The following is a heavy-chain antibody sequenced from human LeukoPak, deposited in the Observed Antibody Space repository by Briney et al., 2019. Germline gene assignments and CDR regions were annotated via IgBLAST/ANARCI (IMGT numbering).Heavy chain of an antibody. CDR1: GGSFSGYY. J-gene: IGHJ6*02. V-gene: IGHV4-34*01. Sequence: PSETLSLTCAVYGGSFSGYYWSWIRQPPGKGLEWIGEINHSGSTNYNPSLKSRVTTSVDTSKNQFSLKLSSVTAADTAVYYCARQHVPGNWGLAYDYYYGMDVWGQGTTVTVSS. CDR3: ARQHVPGNWGLAYDYYYGMDV. CDR2: INHSGST. D-gene: IGHD7-27*01.